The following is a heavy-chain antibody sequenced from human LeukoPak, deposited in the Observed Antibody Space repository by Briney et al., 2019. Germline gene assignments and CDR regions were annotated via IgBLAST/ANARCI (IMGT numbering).Heavy chain of an antibody. J-gene: IGHJ5*02. Sequence: GASVKVSCKASGYTFTSYGISWVRQAPGQGLEWMGRINPDSGGTNYAQKFQGRVTMTRDTSISTAYMELSRLRSDDTAMYYCAKDHGYVGSNWFDPWGQGTLVTVSS. V-gene: IGHV1-2*06. CDR2: INPDSGGT. D-gene: IGHD3-10*01. CDR3: AKDHGYVGSNWFDP. CDR1: GYTFTSYG.